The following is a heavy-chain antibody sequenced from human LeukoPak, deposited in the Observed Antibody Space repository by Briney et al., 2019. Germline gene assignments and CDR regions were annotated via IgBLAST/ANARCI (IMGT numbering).Heavy chain of an antibody. V-gene: IGHV4-31*03. CDR2: ICYSGST. Sequence: SQTLSLTCTVSGDSISSGNYYWSWIRQHPGKGXXXXXYICYSGSTYYTPSLKSRLTISLDTSKNQFSLKLTSVTAADTAVYYCASTSPTTFSNYFDSWGQGTLVTVSS. CDR3: ASTSPTTFSNYFDS. D-gene: IGHD4-11*01. J-gene: IGHJ4*02. CDR1: GDSISSGNYY.